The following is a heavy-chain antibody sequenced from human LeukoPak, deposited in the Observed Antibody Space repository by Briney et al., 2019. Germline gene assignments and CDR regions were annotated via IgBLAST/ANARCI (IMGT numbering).Heavy chain of an antibody. J-gene: IGHJ6*02. CDR3: ARDQESSTYYYYGMDV. V-gene: IGHV4-31*03. CDR2: IYYSGST. D-gene: IGHD2-15*01. Sequence: SETLSLTCTVSGGSISSGGYYWSWIRQHPGKGLEWIGYIYYSGSTYYNPSLKSRVTISVDTSKNQFSLKLSSVTAADTAVYYCARDQESSTYYYYGMDVWGQGTTVTVSS. CDR1: GGSISSGGYY.